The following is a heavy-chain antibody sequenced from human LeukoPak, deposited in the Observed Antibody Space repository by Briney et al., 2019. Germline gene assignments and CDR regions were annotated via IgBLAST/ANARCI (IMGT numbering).Heavy chain of an antibody. CDR1: GDSISSHY. Sequence: SETLSLTCTVSGDSISSHYWIWIRQAPGKGLEWVGHIYYCGYTDYNSSLKSRVTISVDTSRNQCSLKLSSVTAADTAVYFCARGHYGLDVWGQGTTVTVSS. CDR2: IYYCGYT. V-gene: IGHV4-59*11. CDR3: ARGHYGLDV. J-gene: IGHJ6*02.